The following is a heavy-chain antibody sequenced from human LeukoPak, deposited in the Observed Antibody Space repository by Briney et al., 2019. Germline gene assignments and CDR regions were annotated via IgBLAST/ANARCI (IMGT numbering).Heavy chain of an antibody. CDR3: ARDPLGTRPGFDY. Sequence: GGSLRLSCAAFGFTFSGFSMSWVRQSPTKGLEWVANIKQDGSERYYVDSVKGRFTISRDNAKNSLSLQMNNLRVEDTAVYYCARDPLGTRPGFDYWGQGTLVTVSS. J-gene: IGHJ4*02. V-gene: IGHV3-7*01. D-gene: IGHD1-1*01. CDR1: GFTFSGFS. CDR2: IKQDGSER.